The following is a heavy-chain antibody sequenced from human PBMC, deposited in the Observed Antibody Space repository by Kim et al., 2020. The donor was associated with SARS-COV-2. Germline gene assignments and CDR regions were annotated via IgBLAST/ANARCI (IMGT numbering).Heavy chain of an antibody. J-gene: IGHJ6*02. CDR2: INPNSGGT. CDR3: ARDLMELPPIYEGYGMDV. Sequence: ASVKVSCKASGYTFTGHYIQWVRQAPGQGLEWMGWINPNSGGTNYAQKLQGRVTMTRDTSISTAYMELSRLRSDDTAVYYCARDLMELPPIYEGYGMDVWGQGTTVTVSS. V-gene: IGHV1-2*02. D-gene: IGHD1-7*01. CDR1: GYTFTGHY.